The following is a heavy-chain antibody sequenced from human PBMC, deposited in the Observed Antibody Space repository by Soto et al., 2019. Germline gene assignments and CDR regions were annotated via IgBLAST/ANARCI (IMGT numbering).Heavy chain of an antibody. CDR2: ISYEGSNT. Sequence: QVHLVESGGGVVQPGRSLRLSCVASGFTFGTYGIHWVRQAPGKGLQWVALISYEGSNTYYADSVRGRFTISRDNAKNTLYLQMNSLRPDDSGVYFCARVTPGNNLYYFAGLDLWGQGTSVTVSS. D-gene: IGHD3-22*01. V-gene: IGHV3-30-3*01. J-gene: IGHJ6*02. CDR1: GFTFGTYG. CDR3: ARVTPGNNLYYFAGLDL.